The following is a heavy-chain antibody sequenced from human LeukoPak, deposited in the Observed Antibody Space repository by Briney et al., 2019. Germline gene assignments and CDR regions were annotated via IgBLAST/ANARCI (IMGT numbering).Heavy chain of an antibody. Sequence: GGSLRLSCAASGFIVSSNYMSWVRQAPGKGLEWVSVIYSGGTTYYADSVKGRFTISRDNSKNTLYLQMNSLRAEDTAVYYCASDGGNSAFDYWGQGTLVTVSS. D-gene: IGHD4-23*01. V-gene: IGHV3-53*01. J-gene: IGHJ4*02. CDR1: GFIVSSNY. CDR2: IYSGGTT. CDR3: ASDGGNSAFDY.